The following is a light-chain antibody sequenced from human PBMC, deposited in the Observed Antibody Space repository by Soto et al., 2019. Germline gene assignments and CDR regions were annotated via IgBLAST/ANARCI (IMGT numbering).Light chain of an antibody. CDR2: AAS. CDR1: QNIYNY. J-gene: IGKJ3*01. CDR3: QQSYRTPFS. V-gene: IGKV1-39*01. Sequence: DIQMTQSPSSLSASVGDRVTITCRASQNIYNYLNWYQQKPGKAPKLLIYAASNLQSGVPSRFSGSGSGTDFTLSISSLQPEDFATYYCQQSYRTPFSFGPGTKVDIK.